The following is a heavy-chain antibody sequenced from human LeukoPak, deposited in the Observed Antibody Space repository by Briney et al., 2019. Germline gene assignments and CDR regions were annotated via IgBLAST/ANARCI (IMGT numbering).Heavy chain of an antibody. J-gene: IGHJ6*03. CDR3: ARDRPFWSGYFFRAVPEQYYMDV. CDR1: GFTFISYA. V-gene: IGHV3-30*04. CDR2: ISFHGTDS. Sequence: PGGSLRLSCAASGFTFISYAIHWVRQAPGKGPEWVAVISFHGTDSFYADSVKGRFTISRDNSKNTLYLQMSSLRADDTAVYYCARDRPFWSGYFFRAVPEQYYMDVWGKGTTVTVSS. D-gene: IGHD3-3*01.